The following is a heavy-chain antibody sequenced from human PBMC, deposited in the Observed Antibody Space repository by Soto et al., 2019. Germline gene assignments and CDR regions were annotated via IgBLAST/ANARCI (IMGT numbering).Heavy chain of an antibody. J-gene: IGHJ5*02. CDR1: GDSFTNYW. CDR3: TRSLSSVSSLRWFDP. CDR2: IYPRDSHT. V-gene: IGHV5-51*01. D-gene: IGHD3-10*01. Sequence: EVQLVQSGAEVKKPGESLKISCQDSGDSFTNYWIAWVRQMPERGLEWMGSIYPRDSHTKYNPSFQGQVTISADKATSTAVLQWSILKASDTAMYYCTRSLSSVSSLRWFDPWGQRTLVTVSS.